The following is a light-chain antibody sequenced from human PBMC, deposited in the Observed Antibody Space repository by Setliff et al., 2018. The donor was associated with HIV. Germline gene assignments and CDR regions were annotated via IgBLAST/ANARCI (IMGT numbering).Light chain of an antibody. CDR1: SSDVGSYNL. Sequence: QSVLTQPASVSGSPGQSITISCTGTSSDVGSYNLVSWYQQHPGKAPKLMIYEVSKRPSGVSNRFSGSKSGNTASLTISGLQAEDEADYYCCSYAGSSTDVFGTGTKGTVL. CDR2: EVS. V-gene: IGLV2-23*02. CDR3: CSYAGSSTDV. J-gene: IGLJ1*01.